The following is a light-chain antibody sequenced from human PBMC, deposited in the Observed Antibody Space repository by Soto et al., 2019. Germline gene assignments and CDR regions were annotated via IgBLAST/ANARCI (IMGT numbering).Light chain of an antibody. J-gene: IGKJ3*01. CDR2: FAS. CDR1: YVIRNY. CDR3: QQYNAWPPLNT. V-gene: IGKV1-17*01. Sequence: IQMTQSPSSLSASVGDTVTVTCRACYVIRNYLNLFQQKPGKAPKRLIYFASTLKSGVPSRFSVSGSATEFTLSISSLQPEDSATYYWQQYNAWPPLNTFGPGTKLDLK.